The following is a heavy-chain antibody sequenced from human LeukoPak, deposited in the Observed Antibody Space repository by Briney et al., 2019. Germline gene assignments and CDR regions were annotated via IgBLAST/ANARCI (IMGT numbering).Heavy chain of an antibody. CDR3: AKANWVSNADAVW. V-gene: IGHV3-23*01. D-gene: IGHD1-1*01. Sequence: PGGSLRLSCAVSGFTSGSYVISWVRQAPGKGLEWVSAFRGDSGRTYYADSVKGRFTLSRDDSRNTVYLQLNNLRVEDTAIYYCAKANWVSNADAVWWGQGTQVTVSS. CDR1: GFTSGSYV. J-gene: IGHJ4*02. CDR2: FRGDSGRT.